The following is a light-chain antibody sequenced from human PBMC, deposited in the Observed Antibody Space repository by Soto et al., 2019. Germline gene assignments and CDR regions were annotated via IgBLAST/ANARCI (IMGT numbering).Light chain of an antibody. CDR3: LLYYGAIWM. CDR1: TGAVTRGFY. CDR2: STT. V-gene: IGLV7-43*01. Sequence: QAVVTQEPSLTVSPGGTVTLTCASSTGAVTRGFYPNWFQQKPGQPPRALIYSTTYKHSWTPARFSGSLLGGKAALTLSGVQPEDEADYYCLLYYGAIWMFGGGTKLTVL. J-gene: IGLJ3*02.